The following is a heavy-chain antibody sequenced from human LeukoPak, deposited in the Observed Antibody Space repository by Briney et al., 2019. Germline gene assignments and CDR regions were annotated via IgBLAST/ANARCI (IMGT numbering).Heavy chain of an antibody. V-gene: IGHV3-30*18. J-gene: IGHJ6*02. D-gene: IGHD3-9*01. CDR1: GFTFSSYG. CDR3: AKENYDILTGPYYYGMDV. Sequence: QPGGSLRLSCAASGFTFSSYGMHWVRQAPGKGLEWVAVISYDGSNKYYADSVKGRFTISRDNSKNTLYLQMNSLRAEDTAVYYCAKENYDILTGPYYYGMDVWGQGTTVTVSS. CDR2: ISYDGSNK.